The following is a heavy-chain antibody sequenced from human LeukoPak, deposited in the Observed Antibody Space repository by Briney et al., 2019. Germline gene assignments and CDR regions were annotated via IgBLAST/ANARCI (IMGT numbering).Heavy chain of an antibody. CDR2: IYDSGSA. J-gene: IGHJ6*03. D-gene: IGHD3-3*01. V-gene: IGHV4-59*01. CDR3: ARVLQNYYHMDV. Sequence: GSLRLSCAASGFIFNNYGLVWVRQAPGKGLEWIGFIYDSGSANYKSSLKSRVTMTVDTSKNQFSLKLNSVSAADTAVYYCARVLQNYYHMDVWGKGTTVTVSS. CDR1: GFIFNNYG.